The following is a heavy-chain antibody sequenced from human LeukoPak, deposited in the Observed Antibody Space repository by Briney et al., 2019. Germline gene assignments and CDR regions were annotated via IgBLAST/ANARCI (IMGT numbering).Heavy chain of an antibody. CDR1: GFTFSSYA. CDR2: ISSNGGST. V-gene: IGHV3-64*01. J-gene: IGHJ4*02. D-gene: IGHD4-17*01. Sequence: PGGFLRLSCAASGFTFSSYAMHWVRQAPGKGLEYVSAISSNGGSTYYANSVKGRFTISRDNSKNTLYLQMGSLRAEDMAVYYCARVYPRTTVTDAAFDYWGQGTLVTVSS. CDR3: ARVYPRTTVTDAAFDY.